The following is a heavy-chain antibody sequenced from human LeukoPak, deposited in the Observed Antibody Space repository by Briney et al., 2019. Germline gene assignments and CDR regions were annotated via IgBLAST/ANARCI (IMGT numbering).Heavy chain of an antibody. CDR2: IYYSGST. CDR1: GGSISSSSYY. CDR3: ASERYCSGGSCYPNWFDP. V-gene: IGHV4-39*07. Sequence: PSETLSLTCTVSGGSISSSSYYWGWIRQPPGKGLEWIGSIYYSGSTYYNPSLKSRVTISVDTSKNQFSLKLSSVTAADTAVYYCASERYCSGGSCYPNWFDPWGQGTLVTVSS. D-gene: IGHD2-15*01. J-gene: IGHJ5*02.